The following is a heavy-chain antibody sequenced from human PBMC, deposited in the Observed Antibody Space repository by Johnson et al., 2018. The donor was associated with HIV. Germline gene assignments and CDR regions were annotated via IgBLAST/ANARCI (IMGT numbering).Heavy chain of an antibody. J-gene: IGHJ3*02. CDR2: IKSKTDGGTT. V-gene: IGHV3-15*01. D-gene: IGHD6-13*01. Sequence: MLLVESGGGVVQPGGSLRLSCAASGFTFSNAWMSWVRQAPGKGLEWVGRIKSKTDGGTTDYAAPVKGRFTISRDDSKNTLYLQMNSLKTEDTAVYYCTTDWYSSSWYGALDAFDIWGQGTMVTVSS. CDR1: GFTFSNAW. CDR3: TTDWYSSSWYGALDAFDI.